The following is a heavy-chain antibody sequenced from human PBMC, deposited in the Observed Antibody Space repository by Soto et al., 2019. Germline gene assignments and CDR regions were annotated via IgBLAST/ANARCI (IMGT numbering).Heavy chain of an antibody. CDR3: ARDRIASGLRAMDV. Sequence: QVQLLESGGGVVQPGKSLRLSCAASGFTFSSHAMHWVRQAPGKGLEWVAVISYNGNNNEYYAESVKGRFTISRDNSKSTLYLQMNSLRGEDTAIYFCARDRIASGLRAMDVWGQGTPVIVSS. CDR2: ISYNGNNNE. CDR1: GFTFSSHA. V-gene: IGHV3-30-3*01. D-gene: IGHD6-13*01. J-gene: IGHJ6*02.